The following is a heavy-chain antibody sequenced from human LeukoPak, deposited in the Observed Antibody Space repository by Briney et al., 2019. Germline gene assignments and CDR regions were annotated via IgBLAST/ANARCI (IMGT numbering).Heavy chain of an antibody. CDR1: GGSISSSSYY. D-gene: IGHD3-22*01. J-gene: IGHJ4*02. CDR3: ARAPYASSGSVPDY. CDR2: IYYSGST. Sequence: PSETLSLTCTVSGGSISSSSYYWGWIRQPPGKGLEWIGSIYYSGSTYYNPSLKSRVTISVDTSKNQFSLKLSSVTAADTAVYYCARAPYASSGSVPDYWGQGTLVTVSS. V-gene: IGHV4-39*01.